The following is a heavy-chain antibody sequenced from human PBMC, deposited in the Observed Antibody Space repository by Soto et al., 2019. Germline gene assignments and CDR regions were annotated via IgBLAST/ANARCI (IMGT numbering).Heavy chain of an antibody. V-gene: IGHV4-59*01. D-gene: IGHD6-19*01. CDR2: IYNGERT. J-gene: IGHJ4*02. CDR3: AQTTGWPGFDY. CDR1: GASIRNFY. Sequence: QVHLQESGPGLVKPSETMSLTCTASGASIRNFYWNWVLQFPGKGLEWIGHIYNGERTNYNPSLKSRVTISVDTAKNQFSLTLSSVTVADTAVYYCAQTTGWPGFDYWGQGTLVAVSS.